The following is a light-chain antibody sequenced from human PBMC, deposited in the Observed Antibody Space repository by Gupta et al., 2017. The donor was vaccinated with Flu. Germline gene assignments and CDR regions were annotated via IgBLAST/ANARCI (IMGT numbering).Light chain of an antibody. Sequence: KVTISCSGSSSNIGNNYVSWYQQLPGTAPKGLMYENNKRPSGIPDRFSGSKSGTSATLGITGLQTGDEADYYCGTWDSSLSAWVFGGGTKLTVL. J-gene: IGLJ3*02. CDR3: GTWDSSLSAWV. CDR2: ENN. CDR1: SSNIGNNY. V-gene: IGLV1-51*02.